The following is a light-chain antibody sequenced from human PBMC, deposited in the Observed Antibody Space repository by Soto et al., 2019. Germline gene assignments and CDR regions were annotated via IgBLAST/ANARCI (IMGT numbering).Light chain of an antibody. CDR1: QSISSW. V-gene: IGKV1-5*03. CDR3: QYYKESST. J-gene: IGKJ1*01. Sequence: DIQMTQSPSTLSASVGDRITITCRASQSISSWLAWYQQKPGKAPKLLIYEASSSQIGVPPRFSGSGFGTEFTHTISSLQPDDFATYYCQYYKESSTFGQGTRLEIK. CDR2: EAS.